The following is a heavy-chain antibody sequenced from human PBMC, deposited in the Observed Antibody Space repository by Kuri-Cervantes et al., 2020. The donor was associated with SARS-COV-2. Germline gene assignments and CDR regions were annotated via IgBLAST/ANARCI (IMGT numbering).Heavy chain of an antibody. J-gene: IGHJ4*02. Sequence: ASVKVSCKAPETTFPNYDINWVRQATGQGLEWMGMVKTNSGNTPYAQIFQGRVTMTEDTSTDTAYMELSSLRSEDTAVYYCATSYAAFLRYPFYWGQGTLVTVSS. CDR2: VKTNSGNT. CDR3: ATSYAAFLRYPFY. CDR1: ETTFPNYD. D-gene: IGHD1-14*01. V-gene: IGHV1-8*01.